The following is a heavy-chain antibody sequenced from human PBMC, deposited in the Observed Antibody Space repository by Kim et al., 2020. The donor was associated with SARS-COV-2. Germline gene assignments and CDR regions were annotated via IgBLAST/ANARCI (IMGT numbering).Heavy chain of an antibody. CDR2: INHSGST. Sequence: SETLSLTCAVYGGSFSGYYWSWIRQPPGKGLEWIGEINHSGSTNYNPSLKSRVTISVDTSKNQFSLKLSSVTAADTAVYYCARDLRGPSIAARRSHYYYYYGMDVWGQGTTVTVSS. V-gene: IGHV4-34*01. D-gene: IGHD6-6*01. CDR1: GGSFSGYY. CDR3: ARDLRGPSIAARRSHYYYYYGMDV. J-gene: IGHJ6*02.